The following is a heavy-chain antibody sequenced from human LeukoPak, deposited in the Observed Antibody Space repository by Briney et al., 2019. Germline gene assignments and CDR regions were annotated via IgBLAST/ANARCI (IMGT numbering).Heavy chain of an antibody. CDR3: ARDPINIPTAGNGLDY. Sequence: GGSLRLSCAASGFTFSSYGMSWVRQAPGKGLEWVSAISASGGSTYYADSVKGRFTISRDNSKNRLNLQMNSLRAEDTALYYCARDPINIPTAGNGLDYWGQGTLVTVSS. CDR2: ISASGGST. D-gene: IGHD6-13*01. J-gene: IGHJ4*02. V-gene: IGHV3-23*01. CDR1: GFTFSSYG.